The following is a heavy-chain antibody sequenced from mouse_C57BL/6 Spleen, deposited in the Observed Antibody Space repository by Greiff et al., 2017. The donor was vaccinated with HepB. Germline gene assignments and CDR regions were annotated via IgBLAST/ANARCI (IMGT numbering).Heavy chain of an antibody. Sequence: VKLQESGPELVKPGASVKISCKASGYAFSSSWMNWVKQRPGKGLEWIGRIYPGGGDTNYNGKFKGKATLTADKSSSTAYMQLSSLTSEDSAVYFCAGERIYYGSSYEAMDYWGQGTSVTVSS. CDR2: IYPGGGDT. CDR3: AGERIYYGSSYEAMDY. CDR1: GYAFSSSW. D-gene: IGHD1-1*01. V-gene: IGHV1-82*01. J-gene: IGHJ4*01.